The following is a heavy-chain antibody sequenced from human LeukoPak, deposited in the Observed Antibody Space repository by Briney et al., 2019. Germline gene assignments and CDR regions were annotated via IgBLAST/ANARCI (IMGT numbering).Heavy chain of an antibody. V-gene: IGHV4-59*12. CDR1: GGSINSYY. CDR3: AKYRPPRL. J-gene: IGHJ4*02. D-gene: IGHD2-2*01. Sequence: SETLSLTCTVSGGSINSYYWSWIRKPPGKGLEWIGEVYYSGITNYNPSLKSRLTLSADLSKNQISLSLNSVTAADTAVYYCAKYRPPRLWGPGTPVIVSS. CDR2: VYYSGIT.